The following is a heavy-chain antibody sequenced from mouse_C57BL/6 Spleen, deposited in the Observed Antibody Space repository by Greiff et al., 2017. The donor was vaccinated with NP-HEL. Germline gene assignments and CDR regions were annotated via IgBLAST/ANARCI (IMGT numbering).Heavy chain of an antibody. J-gene: IGHJ3*01. Sequence: EVKLQESGGGLVQPGGSMKLSCAASGFTFSDAWMDWVRQSPEKGLEWVAEIRNKANNHATYYAESVKGRFTISRDDSKSSVYLQMNSLRAEDTGIYYCARDDGYYVGFAYWGQGTLVTVSA. D-gene: IGHD2-3*01. CDR3: ARDDGYYVGFAY. CDR2: IRNKANNHAT. V-gene: IGHV6-6*01. CDR1: GFTFSDAW.